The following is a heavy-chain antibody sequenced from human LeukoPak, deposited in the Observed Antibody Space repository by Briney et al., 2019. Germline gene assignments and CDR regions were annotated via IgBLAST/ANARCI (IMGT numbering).Heavy chain of an antibody. D-gene: IGHD3-16*01. CDR2: INPNSGGT. Sequence: GASVKVSCKAPGYTFTGYYMHWVRQAPGQGLEWMGWINPNSGGTNYAQKFQGRVTMTRDTSISTAYMELSRLRSDDTAVYYCARDRGDDYVWGSYAKGTDFDYWGQGTLVTVSS. CDR1: GYTFTGYY. V-gene: IGHV1-2*02. CDR3: ARDRGDDYVWGSYAKGTDFDY. J-gene: IGHJ4*02.